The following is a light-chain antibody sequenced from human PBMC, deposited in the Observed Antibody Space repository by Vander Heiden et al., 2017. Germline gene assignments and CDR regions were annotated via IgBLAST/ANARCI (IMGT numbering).Light chain of an antibody. J-gene: IGKJ4*01. V-gene: IGKV1-39*01. CDR1: QSISSY. CDR3: QQRHSNLRFLT. Sequence: DIQMTQSPSSLSASVGDRVTITCRASQSISSYLNWYQQKPGKAPKLLIYAASSLQRGVQSRFSGSGYGTDFTLTIISRQPEDFAPYYCQQRHSNLRFLTFGGGTKVEIK. CDR2: AAS.